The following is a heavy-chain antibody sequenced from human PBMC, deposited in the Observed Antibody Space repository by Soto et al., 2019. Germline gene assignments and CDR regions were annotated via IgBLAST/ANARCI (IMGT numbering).Heavy chain of an antibody. Sequence: ASVKVSCKASGGTFSSYAISWVRQAPGQGLEWMGGIIPIFGTANYAQKFQGRVTITADKSTSTAYMELSSLRSEDTAVYYCARAGDHYYDSSGYYYVPYYFDYWGQGTLVTVSS. CDR2: IIPIFGTA. V-gene: IGHV1-69*06. CDR1: GGTFSSYA. J-gene: IGHJ4*02. CDR3: ARAGDHYYDSSGYYYVPYYFDY. D-gene: IGHD3-22*01.